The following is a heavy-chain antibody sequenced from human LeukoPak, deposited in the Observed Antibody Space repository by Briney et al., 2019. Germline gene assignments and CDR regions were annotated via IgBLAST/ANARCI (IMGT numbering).Heavy chain of an antibody. V-gene: IGHV3-53*01. CDR2: IYSGGST. J-gene: IGHJ5*02. Sequence: PGGSLRLSCAASGFTVSSNYMSWVRQAPGKGLEWVSVIYSGGSTYYADSVKGRFTISRDNSKNTLYLQMNSLRAEDTAVYYCRASGGPEYSSSTTGWFDPWGQGTLVTVSS. CDR3: RASGGPEYSSSTTGWFDP. D-gene: IGHD6-13*01. CDR1: GFTVSSNY.